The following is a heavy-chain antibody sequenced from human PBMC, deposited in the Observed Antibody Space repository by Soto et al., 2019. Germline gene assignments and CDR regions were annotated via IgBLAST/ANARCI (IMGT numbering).Heavy chain of an antibody. CDR1: GGTFSSYA. CDR2: IIPIFGTA. D-gene: IGHD3-9*01. V-gene: IGHV1-69*13. CDR3: ARASSHYDILTGYSKYFDY. J-gene: IGHJ4*02. Sequence: GASVKVSCKASGGTFSSYAISWVRQAPGQGLEWMGGIIPIFGTANYAQKFQGRVTITADESTSTAYMELSSLRSEDTAVYYCARASSHYDILTGYSKYFDYWGQGTLVTVSS.